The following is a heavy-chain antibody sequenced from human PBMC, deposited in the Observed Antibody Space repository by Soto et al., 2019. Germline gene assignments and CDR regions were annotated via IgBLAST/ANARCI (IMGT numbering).Heavy chain of an antibody. CDR2: IYPGDSDT. D-gene: IGHD3-16*02. J-gene: IGHJ4*02. CDR3: ASSDYVWGSYRYSDY. Sequence: PGESLKISCKGSGYSFTSYWIGWLRQMPGKGLEWMGIIYPGDSDTRYSPSFQGQVTISADKSISTAYLQWSSLKASDTAMYYCASSDYVWGSYRYSDYWGQGTLVTVSS. V-gene: IGHV5-51*01. CDR1: GYSFTSYW.